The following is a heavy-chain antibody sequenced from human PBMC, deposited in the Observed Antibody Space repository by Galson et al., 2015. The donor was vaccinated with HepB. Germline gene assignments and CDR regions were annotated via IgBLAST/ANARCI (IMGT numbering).Heavy chain of an antibody. CDR3: AKFSYDVLTGYFFDP. CDR2: ISGSGGST. Sequence: SLRLSCAASGFTFSSYAMSWVRQAPGKGLEWVSAISGSGGSTYYADSVKGRFTISRDNSKNTLYLQMNSLRAEDTAVYYRAKFSYDVLTGYFFDPWGQGTLVTVSS. D-gene: IGHD3-9*01. J-gene: IGHJ5*02. CDR1: GFTFSSYA. V-gene: IGHV3-23*01.